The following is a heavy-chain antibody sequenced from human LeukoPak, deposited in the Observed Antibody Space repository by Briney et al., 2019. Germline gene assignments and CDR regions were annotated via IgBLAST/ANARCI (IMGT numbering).Heavy chain of an antibody. CDR3: ARARRYGDYSLTG. V-gene: IGHV1-69*05. CDR2: IIPIFGTA. D-gene: IGHD4-17*01. CDR1: GGTFSSYA. J-gene: IGHJ4*02. Sequence: SVKVSCKASGGTFSSYAISWVRQAPGQGLKWMGGIIPIFGTANYAQKFQGRVTITTDESTSTASMELSSLRSEDTAVYYCARARRYGDYSLTGWGQGTLVTVSS.